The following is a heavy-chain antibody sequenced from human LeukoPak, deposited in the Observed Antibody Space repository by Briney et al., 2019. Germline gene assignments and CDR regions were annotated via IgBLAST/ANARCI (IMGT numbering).Heavy chain of an antibody. V-gene: IGHV3-21*01. J-gene: IGHJ4*02. D-gene: IGHD6-13*01. Sequence: SGGSLRLSCAASGXTFSSYSMNWVRQAPGKGLEWVSSISSSSSYIYYADSVKGRFTISRDNAKNSLYLQMNSLRAEDTAVYYCARKRQQLAFDYWGQGTLVTVSS. CDR2: ISSSSSYI. CDR3: ARKRQQLAFDY. CDR1: GXTFSSYS.